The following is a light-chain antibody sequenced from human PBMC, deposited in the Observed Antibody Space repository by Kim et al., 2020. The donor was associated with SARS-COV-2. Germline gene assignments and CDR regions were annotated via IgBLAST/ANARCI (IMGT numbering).Light chain of an antibody. Sequence: GQSITISCTGTSSDVGGYNYVSWYQQHPGKAPKILIYDVTERPSGVSNRFSGSKSGNTASLTISGLQADDEADYYCSSYTSSLTNVFGTGTKVTVL. CDR1: SSDVGGYNY. CDR2: DVT. V-gene: IGLV2-14*03. J-gene: IGLJ1*01. CDR3: SSYTSSLTNV.